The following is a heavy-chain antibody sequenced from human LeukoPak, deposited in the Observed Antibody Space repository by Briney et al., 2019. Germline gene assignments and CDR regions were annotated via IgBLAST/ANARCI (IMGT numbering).Heavy chain of an antibody. V-gene: IGHV4-59*11. CDR2: IYYSGST. CDR3: ARESGLGQFDP. J-gene: IGHJ5*02. CDR1: GGSISSHY. D-gene: IGHD2-8*02. Sequence: SGTLSLTCTVSGGSISSHYWSWIRQPPGKGLEWIGYIYYSGSTNYSPSLKSRVTISVDTSKNQFSLRLSSVTAADTAVYYCARESGLGQFDPWGQGTLVTVSS.